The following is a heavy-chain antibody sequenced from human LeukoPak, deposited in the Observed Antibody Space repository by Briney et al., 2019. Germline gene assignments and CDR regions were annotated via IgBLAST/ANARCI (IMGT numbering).Heavy chain of an antibody. V-gene: IGHV4-4*07. J-gene: IGHJ5*02. CDR3: ARGSDTSHNWFDP. CDR2: FHFSGTA. D-gene: IGHD2-2*01. CDR1: GGSIGTYW. Sequence: SETLSLTCSVSGGSIGTYWWNWIRQPAGKGLEWIGRFHFSGTANYNPSLRSRVSMSLDMSKNQFFMNLSSVTAADTAIYYCARGSDTSHNWFDPWGLGTLVTVSS.